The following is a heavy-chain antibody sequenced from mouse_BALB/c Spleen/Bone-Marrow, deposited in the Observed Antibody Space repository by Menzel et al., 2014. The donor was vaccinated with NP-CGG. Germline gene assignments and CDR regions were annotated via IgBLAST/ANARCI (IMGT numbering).Heavy chain of an antibody. CDR2: INPSNGRT. CDR1: GYTFTSYW. Sequence: QVQLQQSGAELVKPGASAKLSCKASGYTFTSYWMHWVKQRPGQGLEWIGEINPSNGRTNYNEKFKSKATLTVDKSSSTAYMQLSSLTSEDSAVYYCARDWDEAYYFDYWGQGTTLTVSS. D-gene: IGHD4-1*01. V-gene: IGHV1S81*02. J-gene: IGHJ2*01. CDR3: ARDWDEAYYFDY.